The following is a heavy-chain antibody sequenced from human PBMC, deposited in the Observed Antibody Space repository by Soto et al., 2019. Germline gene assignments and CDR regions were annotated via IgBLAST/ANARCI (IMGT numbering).Heavy chain of an antibody. CDR3: ARESAGLLDY. V-gene: IGHV1-18*01. CDR2: ISTYNGNT. CDR1: GYTFTSYG. Sequence: QVQLVQSGAEVKKPGASVKVSCKASGYTFTSYGISWVRQAPGQGPECMGWISTYNGNTNYAQKFLGRVTMTTDTSTSTAYMELRILRSDDTAVYYCARESAGLLDYWGQGTLVTVSS. J-gene: IGHJ4*02. D-gene: IGHD2-21*01.